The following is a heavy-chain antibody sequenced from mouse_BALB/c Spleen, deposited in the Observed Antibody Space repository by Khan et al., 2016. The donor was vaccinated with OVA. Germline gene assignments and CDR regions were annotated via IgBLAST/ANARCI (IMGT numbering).Heavy chain of an antibody. CDR1: GYTFTSHT. CDR2: INPRSGYT. J-gene: IGHJ4*01. CDR3: ARRTTEYAMDY. Sequence: QVQLKQSGAELARPGASVKMSCKASGYTFTSHTMHWVQQRPGQGLEWIGYINPRSGYTNYNQKFNDKATLTADKSSSTAYMQLSSLTSEDSAGYYCARRTTEYAMDYWGQGTSVTVPS. D-gene: IGHD2-14*01. V-gene: IGHV1-4*01.